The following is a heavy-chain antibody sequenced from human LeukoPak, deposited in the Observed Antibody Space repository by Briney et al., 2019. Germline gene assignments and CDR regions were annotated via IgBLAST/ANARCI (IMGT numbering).Heavy chain of an antibody. D-gene: IGHD2-15*01. Sequence: GESLKISCKGSGYSINNYWIAWVRQMPGKGLEWMGIIYPADSDIRYSPSFQGQVTISADKSISTAYLQWNSLKASDTAMYYCARQEYCSGASCYTWFDPWGQGTLVTVFS. CDR1: GYSINNYW. CDR2: IYPADSDI. J-gene: IGHJ5*02. V-gene: IGHV5-51*01. CDR3: ARQEYCSGASCYTWFDP.